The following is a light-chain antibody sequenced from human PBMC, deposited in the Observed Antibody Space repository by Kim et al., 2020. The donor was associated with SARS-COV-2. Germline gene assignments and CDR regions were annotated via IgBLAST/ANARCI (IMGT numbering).Light chain of an antibody. CDR3: QQYKTYSRA. Sequence: ASVRDLVTVTCRASQGIDSSLAWLQQKPGNAPTALICRASNLESGVPSMFSGNGSGTHFTLAISVLRPDDVATYYCQQYKTYSRAFGQGTKVDIK. V-gene: IGKV1-5*03. CDR2: RAS. CDR1: QGIDSS. J-gene: IGKJ1*01.